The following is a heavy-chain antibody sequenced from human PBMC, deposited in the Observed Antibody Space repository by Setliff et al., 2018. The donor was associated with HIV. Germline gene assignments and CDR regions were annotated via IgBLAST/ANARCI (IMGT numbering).Heavy chain of an antibody. CDR2: IYITGDT. Sequence: SETLSLTCSVSGGSINRGTYYWTWIRQSAGKGLEWIGHIYITGDTDYNPSLNSRVIISIDTSRNQFSLKLSSLTAADTAVYYCARYRRDDYYLTAYFDSWGQGTLVTVSS. J-gene: IGHJ4*02. CDR1: GGSINRGTYY. D-gene: IGHD1-26*01. CDR3: ARYRRDDYYLTAYFDS. V-gene: IGHV4-61*09.